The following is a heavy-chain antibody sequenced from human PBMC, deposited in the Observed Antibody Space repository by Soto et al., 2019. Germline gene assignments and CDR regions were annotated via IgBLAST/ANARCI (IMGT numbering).Heavy chain of an antibody. CDR3: VIFYLYNYMIYLFDS. CDR2: IYYSGST. V-gene: IGHV4-61*01. Sequence: WKNPSITCTVSGESVNSGNYYWTWIRQPPGKGLEWVGHIYYSGSTNYSPSLKSRVTISLNTPNNQFSLKVTSVTAAETAVYYCVIFYLYNYMIYLFDSCGQGSLVTVSA. D-gene: IGHD1-20*01. J-gene: IGHJ5*01. CDR1: GESVNSGNYY.